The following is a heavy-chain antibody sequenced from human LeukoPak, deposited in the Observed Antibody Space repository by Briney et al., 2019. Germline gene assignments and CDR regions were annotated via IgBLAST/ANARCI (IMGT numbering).Heavy chain of an antibody. V-gene: IGHV1-18*01. Sequence: ASVKVSCKASGYTFTSYGISWVRQAPGQGLEWMGWISAYNDNTNYAQKLQGRVTMTTDTSTSTAYMELRSLRSDDTAVYYCARDMTYYDSSGYSSYYYMDVWGKGTTVTISS. CDR3: ARDMTYYDSSGYSSYYYMDV. CDR1: GYTFTSYG. D-gene: IGHD3-22*01. CDR2: ISAYNDNT. J-gene: IGHJ6*03.